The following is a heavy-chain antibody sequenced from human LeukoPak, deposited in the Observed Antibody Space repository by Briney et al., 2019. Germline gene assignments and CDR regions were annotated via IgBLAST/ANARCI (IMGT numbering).Heavy chain of an antibody. D-gene: IGHD3-9*01. CDR3: ARELSYDILTGYHFDY. V-gene: IGHV1-69*04. J-gene: IGHJ4*02. CDR1: GCTVSIYA. CDR2: IIPILCMT. Sequence: SVTVSFKASGCTVSIYAISWVRLAPGQGLEWMGRIIPILCMTNYAQKSQGRVTITADKATTTAYIELSRLRSADTAVYYCARELSYDILTGYHFDYWGQGTLVTVSS.